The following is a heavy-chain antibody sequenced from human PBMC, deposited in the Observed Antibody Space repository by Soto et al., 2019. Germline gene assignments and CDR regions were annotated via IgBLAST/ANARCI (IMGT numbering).Heavy chain of an antibody. D-gene: IGHD2-2*01. V-gene: IGHV3-49*03. CDR3: TRLTTYCSSTSCVDAFDI. CDR1: GFTFGDYA. CDR2: IRSKANSEAT. J-gene: IGHJ3*02. Sequence: GGSLRLSCTASGFTFGDYAMSWFRQAPGKGLEWVGFIRSKANSEATAYAASVKGRFTISRDDSKSTAYLQMNSLKTEDTAVYYCTRLTTYCSSTSCVDAFDIWGQGTMVTVSS.